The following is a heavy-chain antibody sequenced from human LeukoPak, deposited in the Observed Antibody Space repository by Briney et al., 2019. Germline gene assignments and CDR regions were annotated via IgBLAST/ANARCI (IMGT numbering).Heavy chain of an antibody. CDR2: ISSSSSYI. V-gene: IGHV3-21*01. Sequence: TARGSLRLSCAASGFTFSSYSMHWVRQAPGKGLEWVSSISSSSSYIYYADSVKGRFTISRDNAKNSLYLQMNSLRAEDTAVYYCARGFDRGNSFPDDYWGQGTLVTVSS. D-gene: IGHD4-23*01. CDR1: GFTFSSYS. CDR3: ARGFDRGNSFPDDY. J-gene: IGHJ4*02.